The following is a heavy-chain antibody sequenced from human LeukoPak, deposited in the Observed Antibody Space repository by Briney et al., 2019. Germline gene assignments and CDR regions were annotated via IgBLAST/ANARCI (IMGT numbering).Heavy chain of an antibody. CDR1: GFTFSSYG. Sequence: GGSLRLSCAASGFTFSSYGMHWVRQAPGKGLEWVSYISSSDTYTNYADSVKGRFTISRDNAKNSLYLQMNSLRAEDTAVYYCARGPYSSGSSADYWGQGTLVTVSS. CDR3: ARGPYSSGSSADY. CDR2: ISSSDTYT. V-gene: IGHV3-21*05. J-gene: IGHJ4*02. D-gene: IGHD6-19*01.